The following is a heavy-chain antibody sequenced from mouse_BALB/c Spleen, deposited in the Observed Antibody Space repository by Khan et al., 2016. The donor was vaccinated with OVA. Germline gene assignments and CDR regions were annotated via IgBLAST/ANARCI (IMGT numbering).Heavy chain of an antibody. CDR2: IWSGGTT. D-gene: IGHD2-4*01. CDR1: GFSLTTYG. Sequence: QVQLKESGPGLVQPSQSLSITCTVSGFSLTTYGVHWVRQPPGKGLEWLGVIWSGGTTDYSAAFISRLSITKDNSKSQVFFKLNSLQDNDTTIYYCTRNYEYDEGLAYWGQGTLVTVSA. J-gene: IGHJ3*01. V-gene: IGHV2-2*02. CDR3: TRNYEYDEGLAY.